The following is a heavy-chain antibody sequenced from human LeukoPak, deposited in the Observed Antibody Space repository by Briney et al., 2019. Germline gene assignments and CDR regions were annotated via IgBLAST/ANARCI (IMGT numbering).Heavy chain of an antibody. V-gene: IGHV3-48*04. CDR1: GFTFSSYS. Sequence: GGSLRLSCAASGFTFSSYSMNWVRQAPGKGLEWVSYISSSSSTIYYADSVKGRFTISRDNAKNSLYLQMNSLRAEDTAVYYCARVKVGYSGDAFDIWGQGTMVTVSS. CDR2: ISSSSSTI. CDR3: ARVKVGYSGDAFDI. J-gene: IGHJ3*02. D-gene: IGHD2-21*01.